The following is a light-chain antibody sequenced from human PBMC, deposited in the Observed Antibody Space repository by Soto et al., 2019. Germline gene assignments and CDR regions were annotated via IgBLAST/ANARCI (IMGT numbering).Light chain of an antibody. V-gene: IGKV1-5*01. CDR2: DAS. CDR3: QQYNSYSLT. J-gene: IGKJ4*01. CDR1: QNIGSR. Sequence: DIQMTQSPSTLSASVGDRVAITCRASQNIGSRLAWYQQKPDEAPKLLIYDASSLESGVPLRFGGSGSGTDFTLIISSLQPDDFATYYCQQYNSYSLTFGGGTKVDIK.